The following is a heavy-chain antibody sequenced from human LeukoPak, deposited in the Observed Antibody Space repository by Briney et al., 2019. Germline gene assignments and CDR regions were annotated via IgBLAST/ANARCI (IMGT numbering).Heavy chain of an antibody. V-gene: IGHV3-30*18. Sequence: GGSLRLSCPASGFSFISYGTHWVRQAPGKGLEWVGVISDDGRSKDYADSVKGRFTISRDNSKDTLYLQMNSLRGEDTAVYYCAKRPSDYGDYVSYFDYWGQGTLVTVSS. CDR3: AKRPSDYGDYVSYFDY. CDR1: GFSFISYG. D-gene: IGHD4-17*01. CDR2: ISDDGRSK. J-gene: IGHJ4*02.